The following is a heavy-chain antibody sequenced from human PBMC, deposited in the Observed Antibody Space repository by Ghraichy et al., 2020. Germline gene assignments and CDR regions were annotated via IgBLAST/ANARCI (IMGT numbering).Heavy chain of an antibody. V-gene: IGHV4-61*02. Sequence: SETLSLTCTVSGGSISSGSYYWSWIRQPAGKGLEWIGRIYTSGSTNYNPSLKSRVTISVDTSKNQFSLKLSSVTAADTAVYYCASFESIVVRGVNYYFDYWGQGTLVTVSS. D-gene: IGHD3-10*01. CDR2: IYTSGST. CDR3: ASFESIVVRGVNYYFDY. J-gene: IGHJ4*02. CDR1: GGSISSGSYY.